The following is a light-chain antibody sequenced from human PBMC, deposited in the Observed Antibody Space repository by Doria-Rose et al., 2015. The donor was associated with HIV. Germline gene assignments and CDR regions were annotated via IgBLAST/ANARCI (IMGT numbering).Light chain of an antibody. V-gene: IGKV3-20*01. Sequence: TQSPGTLSLSPGERATLSCRASQGFSSTYLAWYQQNPGQAPSLLIHDGSTRATGIPDRFSASGSGTDFTLTINRLEPEDFALYYCHQYGTSWTFGQGTKVEI. CDR3: HQYGTSWT. CDR1: QGFSSTY. CDR2: DGS. J-gene: IGKJ1*01.